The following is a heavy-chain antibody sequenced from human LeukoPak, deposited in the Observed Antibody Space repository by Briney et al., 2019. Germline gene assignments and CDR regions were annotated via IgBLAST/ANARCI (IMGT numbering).Heavy chain of an antibody. D-gene: IGHD3-10*01. CDR3: ARGLLWFGELLYLDY. V-gene: IGHV4-61*02. J-gene: IGHJ4*02. CDR2: IYTSGST. Sequence: SETLSLTCTVSGGSISSGSYYWSWIRQPAGKGLEWIGRIYTSGSTYYNPSLKSRVTISVDTSKNQFSLKLSSVTAADTAVYYCARGLLWFGELLYLDYWGQGTLVTVSS. CDR1: GGSISSGSYY.